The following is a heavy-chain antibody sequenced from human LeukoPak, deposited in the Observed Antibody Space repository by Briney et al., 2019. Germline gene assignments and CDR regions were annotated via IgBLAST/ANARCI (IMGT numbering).Heavy chain of an antibody. CDR2: ISSSGLYI. D-gene: IGHD1-14*01. CDR1: GFTFSSYT. J-gene: IGHJ4*02. V-gene: IGHV3-21*01. CDR3: AREFEPDYFDY. Sequence: GGSLRLSCTVSGFTFSSYTMHWVRQAPGKGLEWVSSISSSGLYIYFADSLKGRSTISRDNAKNSLYLQVNSLRAEDTAVYYCAREFEPDYFDYWGQGTLVTVSS.